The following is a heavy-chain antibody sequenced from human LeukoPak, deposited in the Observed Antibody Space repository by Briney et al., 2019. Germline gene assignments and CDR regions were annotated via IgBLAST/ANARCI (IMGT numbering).Heavy chain of an antibody. CDR1: GGSISSYY. CDR3: AKTYYDILTGYGGPYYMDV. Sequence: SETLSLTCTVSGGSISSYYWSWIRQPPGKGLEWIGYIYYSGSTNYNPSLKSRVTISVDASKNQFSLKLSSVTAADTAVYYCAKTYYDILTGYGGPYYMDVWGKGTTVTVSS. V-gene: IGHV4-59*01. J-gene: IGHJ6*03. D-gene: IGHD3-9*01. CDR2: IYYSGST.